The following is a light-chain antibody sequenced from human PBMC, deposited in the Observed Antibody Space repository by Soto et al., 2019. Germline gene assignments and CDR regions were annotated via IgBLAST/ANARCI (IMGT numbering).Light chain of an antibody. CDR1: SSNIGAGYD. CDR2: GNT. CDR3: QSYDNSLSAYAV. Sequence: QSVLTQPPSVSGAPGQRVTISCTGSSSNIGAGYDVHWYQQLPGTAPKLLIYGNTNRPSGVPDRFSGSKSGTSASLAITGLQAEDEADYYCQSYDNSLSAYAVFGGGTKLTVL. J-gene: IGLJ2*01. V-gene: IGLV1-40*01.